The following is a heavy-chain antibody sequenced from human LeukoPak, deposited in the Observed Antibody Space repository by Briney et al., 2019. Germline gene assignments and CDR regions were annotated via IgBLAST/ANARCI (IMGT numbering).Heavy chain of an antibody. Sequence: GGSLGLSCAASGFTFSSYAMSWVRQAPGKGLEWVSAISGSGGSTYYADSVKGRFTISRDNSKNTLYLQMNSLRAEDTAVYYCAGEPKGYDSSGYYYVPQDYFDYWGQGTLVTVSS. CDR1: GFTFSSYA. CDR2: ISGSGGST. D-gene: IGHD3-22*01. J-gene: IGHJ4*02. CDR3: AGEPKGYDSSGYYYVPQDYFDY. V-gene: IGHV3-23*01.